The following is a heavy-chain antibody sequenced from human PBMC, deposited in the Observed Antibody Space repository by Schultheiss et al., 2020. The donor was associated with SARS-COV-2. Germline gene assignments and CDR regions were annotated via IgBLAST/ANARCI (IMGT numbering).Heavy chain of an antibody. D-gene: IGHD1-26*01. V-gene: IGHV4-31*03. CDR2: ISYSGST. Sequence: SETLSLTCTVSGGSISSGGYYWSWIRQHPGKGLEWIGYISYSGSTYYNPSLKSRVTISVDTSKNQFSLKLSSVTAADTAVYYCARDSRMWGADTKTNWFDPWGQGTLVTVSS. CDR3: ARDSRMWGADTKTNWFDP. J-gene: IGHJ5*02. CDR1: GGSISSGGYY.